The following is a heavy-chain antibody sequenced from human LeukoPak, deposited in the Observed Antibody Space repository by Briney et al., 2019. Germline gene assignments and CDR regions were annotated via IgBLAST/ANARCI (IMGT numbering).Heavy chain of an antibody. D-gene: IGHD6-19*01. V-gene: IGHV3-30-3*01. CDR1: GFTFSSWA. CDR2: ISYDGSNK. J-gene: IGHJ4*02. CDR3: ARGTGIAVAGTTGY. Sequence: SGGSLRLSCAASGFTFSSWAMHWVRQAPGKGLEWVTMISYDGSNKYYADSVKGRFTISRDNSKNTLYLQMNSLRAEDTAVYYCARGTGIAVAGTTGYWGQGTLVTVSS.